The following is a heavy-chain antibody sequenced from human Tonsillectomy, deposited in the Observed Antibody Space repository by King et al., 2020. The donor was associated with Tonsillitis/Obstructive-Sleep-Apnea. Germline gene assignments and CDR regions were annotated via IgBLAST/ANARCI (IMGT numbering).Heavy chain of an antibody. CDR2: TNDSGST. V-gene: IGHV4-34*01. Sequence: VQLQQWGAGLLKPSESLSLNCAVDGGSFSGYYWSWIRQPPGKGLEWIGETNDSGSTNYKPSLKSRVTMSVDTSKTQFSLKMSSVTAADTAVYYCARGPYCSSTSCYEDWFDPWGQGTLVTVSS. CDR1: GGSFSGYY. J-gene: IGHJ5*02. CDR3: ARGPYCSSTSCYEDWFDP. D-gene: IGHD2-2*01.